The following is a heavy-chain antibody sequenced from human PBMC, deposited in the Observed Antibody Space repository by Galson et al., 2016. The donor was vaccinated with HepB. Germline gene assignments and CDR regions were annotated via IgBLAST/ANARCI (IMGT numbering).Heavy chain of an antibody. CDR2: ISSIGHYI. D-gene: IGHD1-26*01. CDR3: ARGGSWGVDY. CDR1: GFIFGTQS. Sequence: SLRLSCAASGFIFGTQSMNWVRQAPGKGLEWVASISSIGHYIHYSDSLEGRFTLSRDNAKNSLFLQMTSLRAEDTAVYYCARGGSWGVDYWGQGTLVTVSS. J-gene: IGHJ4*02. V-gene: IGHV3-21*04.